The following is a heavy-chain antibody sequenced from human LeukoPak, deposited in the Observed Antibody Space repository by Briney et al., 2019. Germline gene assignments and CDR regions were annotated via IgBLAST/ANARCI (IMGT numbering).Heavy chain of an antibody. V-gene: IGHV3-30*02. CDR2: LRYDGSTK. J-gene: IGHJ6*03. Sequence: GGSLRLSCETSGFTFSNYGMHWVRQAPGKGLEWVAFLRYDGSTKYYADSVKGRFTISRDNAKNSLYLQMNSLRAEDTALYYCARVKRGYDSGNYYYYMDVWGKGTTVTVSS. CDR1: GFTFSNYG. CDR3: ARVKRGYDSGNYYYYMDV. D-gene: IGHD5-12*01.